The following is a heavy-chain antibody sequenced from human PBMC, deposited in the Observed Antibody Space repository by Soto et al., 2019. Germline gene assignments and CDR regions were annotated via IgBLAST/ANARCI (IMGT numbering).Heavy chain of an antibody. CDR3: AKDSGPYEGRSGWHVGFEP. V-gene: IGHV3-43*01. D-gene: IGHD6-19*01. CDR2: ISWDGGST. Sequence: PGGSLRLSCAASGFTFDDYTMHLVRQAPGKGLEWVSLISWDGGSTYYADSVKGRFTISRDNSKNSLYLQMNSLRTEDTALYYCAKDSGPYEGRSGWHVGFEPWGEGTLVTVSS. J-gene: IGHJ5*02. CDR1: GFTFDDYT.